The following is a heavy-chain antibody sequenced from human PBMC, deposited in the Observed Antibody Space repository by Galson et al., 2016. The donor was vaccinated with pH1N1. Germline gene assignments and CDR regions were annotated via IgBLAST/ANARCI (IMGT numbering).Heavy chain of an antibody. Sequence: SLRLSCAASGFTFSDYWMHWARQAPGKGLEWVANIKQDGSQSYYLDSVKGRFTISRDNAKNSLYLQMNSLRAEDTAVYYCARRMGSSEWGYYFDYWGQGTLVTVSS. D-gene: IGHD3-10*01. J-gene: IGHJ4*02. CDR1: GFTFSDYW. CDR3: ARRMGSSEWGYYFDY. CDR2: IKQDGSQS. V-gene: IGHV3-7*01.